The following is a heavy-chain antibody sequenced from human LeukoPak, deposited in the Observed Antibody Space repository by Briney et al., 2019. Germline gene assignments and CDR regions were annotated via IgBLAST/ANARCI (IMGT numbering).Heavy chain of an antibody. CDR1: GGSISTSNYY. J-gene: IGHJ3*01. CDR2: NFYSGST. Sequence: SETLCLSCTVSGGSISTSNYYWGWIRPPPGKGLEWIGKNFYSGSTYYNPSLRSRVTTSLETSTNQFSLKLNSVTAADTAVYHCAKYNGYGFVGSWGQGTMVTVSS. D-gene: IGHD3-10*01. CDR3: AKYNGYGFVGS. V-gene: IGHV4-39*07.